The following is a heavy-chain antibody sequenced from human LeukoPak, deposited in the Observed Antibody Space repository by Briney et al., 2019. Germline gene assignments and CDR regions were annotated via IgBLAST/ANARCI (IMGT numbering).Heavy chain of an antibody. V-gene: IGHV3-53*01. D-gene: IGHD3-10*01. CDR3: AKDLEVRGFFDY. CDR2: IYSGGSG. Sequence: GGSLRLSCAASGFTVSSNYMSWVRQAPGKGLEWVSVIYSGGSGYYADSVKGRFTISRDNSKNTLYLQMNSLRAEDTAVYYCAKDLEVRGFFDYWGQGTLVTVSS. CDR1: GFTVSSNY. J-gene: IGHJ4*02.